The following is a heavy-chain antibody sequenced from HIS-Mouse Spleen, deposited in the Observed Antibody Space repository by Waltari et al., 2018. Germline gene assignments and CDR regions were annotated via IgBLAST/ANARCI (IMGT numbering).Heavy chain of an antibody. CDR1: GGSISSSSYY. J-gene: IGHJ2*01. D-gene: IGHD6-13*01. CDR2: IYYSGST. Sequence: QLQLQESGPGLVKPSETLSLTCTVSGGSISSSSYYWGWIRQPPGKGLEWIGGIYYSGSTHSNPSLKSRVTISVDTSKNQFSLKLGSVTAADTAVYYCAREIPYSSSWYDWYFDLWGRGTLVTVSS. CDR3: AREIPYSSSWYDWYFDL. V-gene: IGHV4-39*07.